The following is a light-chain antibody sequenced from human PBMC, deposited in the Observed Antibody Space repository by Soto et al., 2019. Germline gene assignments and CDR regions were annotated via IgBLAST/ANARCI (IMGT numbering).Light chain of an antibody. CDR2: GAS. CDR3: QQYNTWLRT. J-gene: IGKJ1*01. CDR1: QSVSSN. V-gene: IGKV3-15*01. Sequence: EIVMTQSPATLSVSPGERATLSCRASQSVSSNLAWYQQKPGQAPRLLIYGASTRATGFPARFSGSGSGTEFTLTISSLQSEDFAVYYCQQYNTWLRTFGQGTKV.